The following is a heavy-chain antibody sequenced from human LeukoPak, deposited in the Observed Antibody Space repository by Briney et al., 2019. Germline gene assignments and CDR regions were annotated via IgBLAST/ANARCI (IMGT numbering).Heavy chain of an antibody. CDR3: ARGFTMVRGPYGWFDP. Sequence: SETLSLTCTVSNDSISSYYWSWIWQPAGKGLEWIGRIYTSGSINYNPSLKSRVTVSVDASKKQFTLKLSSVTAADTAVYYCARGFTMVRGPYGWFDPWGQGALVTVSS. V-gene: IGHV4-4*07. CDR1: NDSISSYY. J-gene: IGHJ5*02. D-gene: IGHD3-10*01. CDR2: IYTSGSI.